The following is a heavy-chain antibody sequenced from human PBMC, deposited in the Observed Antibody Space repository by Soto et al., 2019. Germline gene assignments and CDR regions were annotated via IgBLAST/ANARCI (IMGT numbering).Heavy chain of an antibody. Sequence: PVESLKLPCKGSGYSFTSYWIGWVRQMPGKGLARVGIIYPGDSDTRHSPSFQDQVTLSADKSISPAYLQWSRLKAPGTAMYYSARLSSAKNCYYYCGMDVWGQGTTVTVSS. CDR1: GYSFTSYW. CDR3: ARLSSAKNCYYYCGMDV. J-gene: IGHJ6*02. V-gene: IGHV5-51*01. CDR2: IYPGDSDT. D-gene: IGHD5-18*01.